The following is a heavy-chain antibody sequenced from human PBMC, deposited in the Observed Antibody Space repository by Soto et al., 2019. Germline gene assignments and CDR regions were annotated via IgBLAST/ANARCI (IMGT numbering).Heavy chain of an antibody. CDR1: RFSFSSYY. D-gene: IGHD2-21*02. J-gene: IGHJ4*02. V-gene: IGHV3-74*01. CDR2: INTDGSST. CDR3: VRLGGDSDIDY. Sequence: GSLRLSCAASRFSFSSYYMHWVRQAPGKGLAWVSRINTDGSSTTYADSVKGRFTISRDNAKNTLYLQMNSLRAEDTAVYYCVRLGGDSDIDYWGQGTLGTVSS.